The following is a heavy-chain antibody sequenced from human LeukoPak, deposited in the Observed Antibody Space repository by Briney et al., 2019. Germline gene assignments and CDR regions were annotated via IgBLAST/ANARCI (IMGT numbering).Heavy chain of an antibody. D-gene: IGHD3-16*01. J-gene: IGHJ4*02. Sequence: SETLSLTCTVSGASFSNDYWSWVRQAPGKGLEWIGYIYHNGRTSYNPSLKSRLTMSIETSQKQFSLQLISVTAADTAIYYCARASEGIGYFDAWGRGSLVTVSS. CDR3: ARASEGIGYFDA. CDR1: GASFSNDY. CDR2: IYHNGRT. V-gene: IGHV4-59*01.